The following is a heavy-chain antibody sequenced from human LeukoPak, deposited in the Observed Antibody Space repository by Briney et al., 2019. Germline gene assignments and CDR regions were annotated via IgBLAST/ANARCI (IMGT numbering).Heavy chain of an antibody. CDR3: ARDSSGWYYFDY. CDR1: GFTLTSYG. CDR2: ITGSGAST. V-gene: IGHV3-23*01. J-gene: IGHJ4*02. Sequence: PGGSLRLSCAASGFTLTSYGMNWVRQAPGKGLEWVSGITGSGASTYYADSVKGRFTISRDNSKNTLYLQMNSLRAEDTAVYYCARDSSGWYYFDYWGQGTLVTVSS. D-gene: IGHD6-19*01.